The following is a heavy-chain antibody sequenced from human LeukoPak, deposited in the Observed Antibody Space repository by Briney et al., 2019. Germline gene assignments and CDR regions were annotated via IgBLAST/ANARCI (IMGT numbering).Heavy chain of an antibody. CDR1: GGSINSYH. J-gene: IGHJ4*02. CDR2: IYYSGST. CDR3: TKLGGSGSVDC. V-gene: IGHV4-59*08. Sequence: MASETLSLTCTVSGGSINSYHWSWIRQPPGKGLEWIGYIYYSGSTNYNPSLKSRVTISVDTSKNQVSLNLSSVTAADTAVYYCTKLGGSGSVDCWGQGTLVTVSS. D-gene: IGHD3-10*01.